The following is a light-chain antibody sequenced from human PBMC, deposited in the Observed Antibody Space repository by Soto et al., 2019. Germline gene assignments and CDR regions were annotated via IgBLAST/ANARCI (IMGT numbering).Light chain of an antibody. CDR2: EVS. CDR1: SSDVGGYNS. J-gene: IGLJ2*01. V-gene: IGLV2-14*01. CDR3: SSYTSNSTVV. Sequence: QSVLTQPASVSGSPGQSITISCTGTSSDVGGYNSVSWYQQHPGKAPKLMIYEVSNRPSGVSNRFSGSKSGNTASLTISGLQAEDEADYYCSSYTSNSTVVFGGGTKLTVL.